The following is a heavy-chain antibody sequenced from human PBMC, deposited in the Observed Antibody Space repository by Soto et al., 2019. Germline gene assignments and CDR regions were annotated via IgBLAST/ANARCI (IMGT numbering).Heavy chain of an antibody. CDR3: AARRATVRENPLGPDY. V-gene: IGHV3-30*03. Sequence: QVQLVESGGGVVQPGRSLRLSCAASGFTFSSYGMHWVRQAPGKGLEWVAVISYDGSNKYYADSVKGRFTISRDNSKNMVYLQIHSLRAEDTAVYYCAARRATVRENPLGPDYWGQGTLVTVSS. J-gene: IGHJ4*02. D-gene: IGHD3-10*02. CDR1: GFTFSSYG. CDR2: ISYDGSNK.